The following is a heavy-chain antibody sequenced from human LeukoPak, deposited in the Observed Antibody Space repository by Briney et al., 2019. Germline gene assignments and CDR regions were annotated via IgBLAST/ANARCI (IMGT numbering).Heavy chain of an antibody. D-gene: IGHD1/OR15-1a*01. J-gene: IGHJ5*02. CDR1: GYSISSGCY. CDR2: IYHSGST. V-gene: IGHV4-38-2*02. CDR3: ARVPGWNNNWFDP. Sequence: SETLSLTCTVSGYSISSGCYWGWIRQPPGKGLEWIGSIYHSGSTYYNPSLKSRVTISVDTSKNQFSLKLSSVTAADTAVYYCARVPGWNNNWFDPWGQGTLVTVSS.